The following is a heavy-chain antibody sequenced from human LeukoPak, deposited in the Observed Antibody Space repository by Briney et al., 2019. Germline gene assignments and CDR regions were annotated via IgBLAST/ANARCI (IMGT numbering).Heavy chain of an antibody. V-gene: IGHV3-23*01. CDR2: ISGSGGST. J-gene: IGHJ4*02. D-gene: IGHD3-3*01. Sequence: PGGSLRLSCAASGFTFSSYAMSWVRQAPGKGLEWVSAISGSGGSTYYADSVKGRFTISSDNSKNTLYLQMNSLRAEDTAVYYCAKSGEYDFWSGYVDYWGQGTLVTVSS. CDR1: GFTFSSYA. CDR3: AKSGEYDFWSGYVDY.